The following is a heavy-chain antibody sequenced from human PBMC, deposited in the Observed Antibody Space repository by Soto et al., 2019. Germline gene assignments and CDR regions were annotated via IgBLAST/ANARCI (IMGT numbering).Heavy chain of an antibody. CDR1: GFTFSSYS. D-gene: IGHD5-18*01. CDR3: ARDSPNTAMASTYYYGMDV. J-gene: IGHJ6*02. CDR2: ISSSSSYI. V-gene: IGHV3-21*01. Sequence: EVQLVESGGGLVKPGGSLRLSCAASGFTFSSYSMNWVRQAPGKGLEWVSSISSSSSYIYYADSVKGRFTISRDNAKNSLYLQMNSLRAEDTAVYYCARDSPNTAMASTYYYGMDVWGQGTTVTVSS.